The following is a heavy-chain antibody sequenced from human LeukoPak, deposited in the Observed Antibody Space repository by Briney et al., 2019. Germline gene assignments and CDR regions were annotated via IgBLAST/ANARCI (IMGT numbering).Heavy chain of an antibody. D-gene: IGHD5-18*01. J-gene: IGHJ4*02. CDR1: GGSISSYY. CDR3: ARHDRLRADYTYGPMYY. Sequence: SETLSLTCTVCGGSISSYYWSWLRQPPGKGLEWIGYIYYSESTKYNPSLRSRVTISVDTSKNQFSLTLSSVTAARTAVYYCARHDRLRADYTYGPMYYWGQGTLVTVSS. V-gene: IGHV4-59*08. CDR2: IYYSEST.